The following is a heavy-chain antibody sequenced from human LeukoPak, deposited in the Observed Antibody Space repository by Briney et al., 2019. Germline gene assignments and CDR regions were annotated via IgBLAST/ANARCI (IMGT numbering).Heavy chain of an antibody. CDR3: SRGHYSSSSSYYFGY. D-gene: IGHD6-6*01. V-gene: IGHV3-49*04. J-gene: IGHJ4*02. Sequence: GGSLRLSCTTSGFSFGDYAMSWVRQAPGKGLEWVGFIRSKTYGGAADYVASVKDRFAISRDDSKSIAYLQMNSLKTEDTAVYYCSRGHYSSSSSYYFGYWGQGTLVTVSS. CDR1: GFSFGDYA. CDR2: IRSKTYGGAA.